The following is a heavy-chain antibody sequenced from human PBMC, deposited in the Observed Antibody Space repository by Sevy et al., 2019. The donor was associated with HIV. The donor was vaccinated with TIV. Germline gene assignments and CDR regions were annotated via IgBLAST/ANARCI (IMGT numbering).Heavy chain of an antibody. J-gene: IGHJ4*02. CDR1: GDSISSYY. V-gene: IGHV4-4*07. Sequence: SETLSLTCTVSGDSISSYYWSWIRQPAGKGLEWIGRIYTSGRTNYNPSLKSRVTMSVDTSKNQFSLKLRSVTAADTAVYFCTRGEVQLWPSGFDYWCQGTLVTVSS. CDR3: TRGEVQLWPSGFDY. D-gene: IGHD1-1*01. CDR2: IYTSGRT.